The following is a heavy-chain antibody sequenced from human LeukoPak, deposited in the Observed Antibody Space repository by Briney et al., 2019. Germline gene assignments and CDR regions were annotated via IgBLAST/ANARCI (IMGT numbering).Heavy chain of an antibody. D-gene: IGHD3-22*01. Sequence: GGSLRLSCAASGFTFSSYAMSWVRQAPGKGLEWVSAISGSGGSTYYADSVEGRFTISRDNSKNTLYLQMNSLRAEDTAVYYCAKDLSYYYDSSGYPNIWGQGTMVTVSS. V-gene: IGHV3-23*01. J-gene: IGHJ3*02. CDR1: GFTFSSYA. CDR3: AKDLSYYYDSSGYPNI. CDR2: ISGSGGST.